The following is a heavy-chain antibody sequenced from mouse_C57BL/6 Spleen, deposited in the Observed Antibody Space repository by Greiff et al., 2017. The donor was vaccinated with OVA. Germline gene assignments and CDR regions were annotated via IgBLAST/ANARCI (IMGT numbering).Heavy chain of an antibody. CDR3: ARDGYLDY. CDR2: IDPSDSYT. V-gene: IGHV1-69*01. D-gene: IGHD2-3*01. J-gene: IGHJ2*01. CDR1: GYTFTSYW. Sequence: QVQLQQPGAELVMPGASVKLSCKASGYTFTSYWMHWVKQRPGQGLEWIGEIDPSDSYTNYNQKFKGKSTLTVDKSSSTAYMQLRSLTSEDSAVYYCARDGYLDYWGQGTTLTVAS.